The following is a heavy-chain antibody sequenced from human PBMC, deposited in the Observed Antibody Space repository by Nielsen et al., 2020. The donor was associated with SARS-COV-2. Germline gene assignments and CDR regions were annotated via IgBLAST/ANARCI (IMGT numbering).Heavy chain of an antibody. Sequence: GESLKISCAASGFTFSSLWMSWVRQAPGKGLEWVADIKPDGSEKVYVDSVKGRFTISRDNAKNSMSLQMNSLRVEDTAVYYCARDWSRAFDVWGQGTMVTVSS. J-gene: IGHJ3*01. CDR2: IKPDGSEK. CDR3: ARDWSRAFDV. V-gene: IGHV3-7*01. CDR1: GFTFSSLW.